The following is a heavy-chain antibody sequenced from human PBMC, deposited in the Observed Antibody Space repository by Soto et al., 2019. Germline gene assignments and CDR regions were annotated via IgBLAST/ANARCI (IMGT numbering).Heavy chain of an antibody. V-gene: IGHV1-69*06. Sequence: QVQLVQSGAEVKKPGSSVKVSCKASGGTFSSYAISWVRQAPGQGLEWMGGIIPIFGTANYAQKFQGRVTITADKSTSTAYMELSSLRSEDTAVYYCASVDYYDSSRYPIYYYYGMDVWGQGTTVTVSS. CDR2: IIPIFGTA. CDR1: GGTFSSYA. CDR3: ASVDYYDSSRYPIYYYYGMDV. D-gene: IGHD3-22*01. J-gene: IGHJ6*02.